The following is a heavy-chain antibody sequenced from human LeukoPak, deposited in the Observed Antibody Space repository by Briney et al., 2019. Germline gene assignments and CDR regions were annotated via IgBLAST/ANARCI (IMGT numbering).Heavy chain of an antibody. CDR1: GGSISSYC. CDR3: AGSLRAVYYFDY. Sequence: SETLSLTCTVSGGSISSYCWSWIRQPAGKGLEWIGRIYTSGSTNYNPSLKSRVTMSVDTSKNQFSLKLSSVTAADTAVYYCAGSLRAVYYFDYWGQGTLVTVSS. J-gene: IGHJ4*02. CDR2: IYTSGST. D-gene: IGHD3-10*01. V-gene: IGHV4-4*07.